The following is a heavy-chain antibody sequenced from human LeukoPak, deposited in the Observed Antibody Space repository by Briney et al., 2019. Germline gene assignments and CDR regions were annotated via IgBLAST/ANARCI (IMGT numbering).Heavy chain of an antibody. V-gene: IGHV4-34*01. CDR1: GGSFSGYY. J-gene: IGHJ5*02. Sequence: SETLSLTCAVYGGSFSGYYWSWIRQPPGKGLEWIGEINHSGSTNYNPSLKSRVTISVDTSKNQFSLKLSSVTAADMAVYYCARGLNSMVRGPFDPWGQGTLVTVSS. CDR2: INHSGST. D-gene: IGHD3-10*01. CDR3: ARGLNSMVRGPFDP.